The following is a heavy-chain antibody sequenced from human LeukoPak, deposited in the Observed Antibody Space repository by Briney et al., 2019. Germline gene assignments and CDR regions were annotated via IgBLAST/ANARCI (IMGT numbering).Heavy chain of an antibody. CDR3: ARRPLFDY. Sequence: PSETLSLTCTVSGGSISSGGYYWSWIRQPPGKGLEWIGYIYHSGSTYYNPSLKSRVTISVDRSKNQFSLKLSSVTAADTAVYYCARRPLFDYWGQGTLVTVSS. CDR1: GGSISSGGYY. J-gene: IGHJ4*02. V-gene: IGHV4-30-2*01. CDR2: IYHSGST.